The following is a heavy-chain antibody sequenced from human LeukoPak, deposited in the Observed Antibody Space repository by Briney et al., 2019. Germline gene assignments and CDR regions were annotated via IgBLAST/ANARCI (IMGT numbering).Heavy chain of an antibody. CDR3: ARDRGGATWILFDY. CDR2: IIPVFGTA. Sequence: SVKVSCKASGGTFSSYAISWVRQAPGQGLEWMGRIIPVFGTANYAQKFQGRVTITTDESTSTAYLELSSLRSEDTAVYYCARDRGGATWILFDYWGQGTLVTVSS. V-gene: IGHV1-69*05. J-gene: IGHJ4*02. CDR1: GGTFSSYA. D-gene: IGHD5-18*01.